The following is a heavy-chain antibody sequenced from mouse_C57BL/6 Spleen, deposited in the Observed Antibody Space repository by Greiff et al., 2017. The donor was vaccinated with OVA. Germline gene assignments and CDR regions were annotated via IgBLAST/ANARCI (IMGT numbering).Heavy chain of an antibody. Sequence: QVQLQQPGAELVKPGASVKLSCKASGYTFTSYWMHWVKQRPGQGLEWIGMIHPNSGSTNYNEKFKSKATLTVDKSSSTAYMQLSSLTSEDSAVYYCARDDTTVVAPFGYWGQGTTLTVSS. CDR2: IHPNSGST. CDR3: ARDDTTVVAPFGY. V-gene: IGHV1-64*01. CDR1: GYTFTSYW. J-gene: IGHJ2*01. D-gene: IGHD1-1*01.